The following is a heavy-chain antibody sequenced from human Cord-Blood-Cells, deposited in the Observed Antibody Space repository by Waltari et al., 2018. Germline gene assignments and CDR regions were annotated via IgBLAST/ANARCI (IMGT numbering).Heavy chain of an antibody. V-gene: IGHV1-2*04. CDR3: ARVGSSSWYAFDI. D-gene: IGHD6-13*01. CDR1: GYTFTACY. Sequence: VQLVQSGAEVKKPGDSVKVSCKASGYTFTACYINWVGQAPGQGLEWMGWINPNSGGTNYAQKFQGWVTMTRDTSISTAYMELSRLRSDDTAVYYCARVGSSSWYAFDIWGQGTMVTVSS. CDR2: INPNSGGT. J-gene: IGHJ3*02.